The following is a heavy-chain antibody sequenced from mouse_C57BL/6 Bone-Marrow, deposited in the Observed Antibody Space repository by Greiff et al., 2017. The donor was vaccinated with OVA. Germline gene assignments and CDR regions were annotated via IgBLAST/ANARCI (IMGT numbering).Heavy chain of an antibody. J-gene: IGHJ3*01. CDR1: GFSLTSYG. CDR2: IWSGGST. V-gene: IGHV2-2*01. CDR3: ARPIYDGYYEGWFAD. D-gene: IGHD2-3*01. Sequence: QVQLKQSGPGLVQPSQSLSITCTVSGFSLTSYGVHWVRQSPGKGLEWLGVIWSGGSTDYNAAFISRLSISKDNSKSQVFFKMNSLQADDTAIYYCARPIYDGYYEGWFADWGQGTLVTVSA.